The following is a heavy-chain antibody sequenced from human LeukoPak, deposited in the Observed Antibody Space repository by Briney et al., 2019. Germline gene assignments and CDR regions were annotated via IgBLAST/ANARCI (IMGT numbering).Heavy chain of an antibody. Sequence: GGSLRLSCAASGFTFSSYWMSWVRQAPGKGLEWVANIKQDGSEKYYVDSVKGRFTISRDNAKNSLYLQMNSLRAEDTAVYYCARYGDYPFNWFDPWGQGTLVTVSS. J-gene: IGHJ5*02. D-gene: IGHD4-17*01. CDR1: GFTFSSYW. CDR3: ARYGDYPFNWFDP. V-gene: IGHV3-7*01. CDR2: IKQDGSEK.